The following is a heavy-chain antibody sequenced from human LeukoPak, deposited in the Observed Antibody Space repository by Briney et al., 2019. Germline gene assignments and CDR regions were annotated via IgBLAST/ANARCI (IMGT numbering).Heavy chain of an antibody. Sequence: PGGSLRLSCAVSGVTFRSYGMHWVRQAPGKGLEWVALISSDGNDKLYGDSVRGRFTISRDDSKSTLYLQMNSLRAEDTAVYYCTTKVTRGSSGDDYDDWGQGTLVTVSS. V-gene: IGHV3-30*03. J-gene: IGHJ4*02. CDR1: GVTFRSYG. CDR3: TTKVTRGSSGDDYDD. CDR2: ISSDGNDK. D-gene: IGHD5-12*01.